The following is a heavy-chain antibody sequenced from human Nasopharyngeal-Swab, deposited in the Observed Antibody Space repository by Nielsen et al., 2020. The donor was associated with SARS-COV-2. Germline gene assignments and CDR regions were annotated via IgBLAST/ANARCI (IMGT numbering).Heavy chain of an antibody. D-gene: IGHD2-21*01. CDR3: ARDGSLSLLDAFDI. CDR2: VFYSGTT. CDR1: GGSISSSSYY. V-gene: IGHV4-39*07. Sequence: SETLSLTCTVSGGSISSSSYYWVWVRQPPGKGLEWIGSVFYSGTTYYNPSLRSRLTISVDTSKNQFSLKLSSVTAADTAVYYCARDGSLSLLDAFDIWGQGTMVTVSS. J-gene: IGHJ3*02.